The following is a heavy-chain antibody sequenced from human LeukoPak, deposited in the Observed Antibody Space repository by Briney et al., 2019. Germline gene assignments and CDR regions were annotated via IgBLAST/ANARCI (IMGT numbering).Heavy chain of an antibody. CDR2: ISGSGGST. Sequence: PGRSPRLSCAASGFTFSSYAMSWVRQAPGKGLEWVSAISGSGGSTYYADSVEGRFTISRDNSKNTLYLQMNSLRAEDTAVYYCAKVVQTYFDYWGQGTLVTVSS. J-gene: IGHJ4*02. CDR3: AKVVQTYFDY. V-gene: IGHV3-23*01. CDR1: GFTFSSYA. D-gene: IGHD3-10*01.